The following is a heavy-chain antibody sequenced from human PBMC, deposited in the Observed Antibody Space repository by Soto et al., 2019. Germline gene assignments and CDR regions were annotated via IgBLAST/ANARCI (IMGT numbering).Heavy chain of an antibody. CDR3: ARHYDFWSGHFDY. CDR1: GFTFSSYA. CDR2: ISGSGGST. D-gene: IGHD3-3*01. V-gene: IGHV3-23*01. Sequence: PGGSLRLSCAASGFTFSSYAMSWVRQAPGKGLEWVSAISGSGGSTYYADSVKGRFTISRDNSKNTLYLQMNSLRAEDTAVYYCARHYDFWSGHFDYWGQGTLVTVSS. J-gene: IGHJ4*02.